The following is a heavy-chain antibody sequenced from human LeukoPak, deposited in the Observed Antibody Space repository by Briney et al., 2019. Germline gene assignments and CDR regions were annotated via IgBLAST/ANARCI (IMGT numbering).Heavy chain of an antibody. V-gene: IGHV3-30*04. Sequence: GGSLRLSCAASGFSFNTFAMHWVRQAPDKGLEWVAVISDDGSKKYHADSVKGRFTISRDNSENTLYLQMKSLRHEDTAVYYCARDWSAAVYAPFDYWGQGTLVTVSS. J-gene: IGHJ4*02. CDR3: ARDWSAAVYAPFDY. D-gene: IGHD5/OR15-5a*01. CDR2: ISDDGSKK. CDR1: GFSFNTFA.